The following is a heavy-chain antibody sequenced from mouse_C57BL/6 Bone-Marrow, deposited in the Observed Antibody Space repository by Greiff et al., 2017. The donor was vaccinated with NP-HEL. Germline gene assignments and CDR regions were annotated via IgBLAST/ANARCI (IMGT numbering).Heavy chain of an antibody. CDR1: GFTFSSYG. J-gene: IGHJ2*01. Sequence: EVKLEESGGDLVKPGGSLKLSCAASGFTFSSYGMSWVRQTPDKRLEWVATISSGGSYTYYPDSVKGRFTISRDNAKNTLYLQMSSLKSEDTAMYYCASSGDYWGQGTTLTVSS. CDR2: ISSGGSYT. CDR3: ASSGDY. V-gene: IGHV5-6*02.